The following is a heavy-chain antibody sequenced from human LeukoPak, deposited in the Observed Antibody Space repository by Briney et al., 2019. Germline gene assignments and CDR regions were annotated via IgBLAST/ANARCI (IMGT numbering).Heavy chain of an antibody. J-gene: IGHJ3*02. CDR1: GGSFSGYY. V-gene: IGHV4-34*01. CDR3: ARSYYYDSSDLRGAFDI. D-gene: IGHD3-22*01. CDR2: INHSGST. Sequence: SETLSLTCAVYGGSFSGYYWSWIRQPPGKGLEWIGEINHSGSTNYNPSLNSRVTISVDTSKNHFSLKLSSVTAADTAVYYCARSYYYDSSDLRGAFDIWGQGTMVTVSS.